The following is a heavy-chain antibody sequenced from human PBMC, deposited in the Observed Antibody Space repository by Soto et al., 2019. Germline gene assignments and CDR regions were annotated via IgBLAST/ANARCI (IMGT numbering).Heavy chain of an antibody. CDR3: AKVAGGCGYFDL. D-gene: IGHD2-21*01. CDR2: ISASGGNI. V-gene: IGHV3-23*01. J-gene: IGHJ2*01. Sequence: EVQLLESGGGLARPGGSLRLSCVASGFIFSDYAMTWVRQAPGKGLEWVATISASGGNIEYADSLQGRCTISSYNAKNTIHLQLNGLTADDSDIHYCAKVAGGCGYFDLWGRGILVTVSS. CDR1: GFIFSDYA.